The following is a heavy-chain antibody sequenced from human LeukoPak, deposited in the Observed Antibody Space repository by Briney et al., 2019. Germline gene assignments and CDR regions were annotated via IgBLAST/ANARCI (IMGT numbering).Heavy chain of an antibody. CDR1: GFAFNNYV. J-gene: IGHJ6*02. Sequence: PGGSLRLSCAASGFAFNNYVMSWVHQAPGKGLEWVSSIRDSGGSTYYTDSVKGRFTISRYNSKDTLYLQMNSLRAEDTAVYYCAKDSTMSGSYYGMDVWGRGTTVTVSS. D-gene: IGHD3-3*01. V-gene: IGHV3-23*01. CDR2: IRDSGGST. CDR3: AKDSTMSGSYYGMDV.